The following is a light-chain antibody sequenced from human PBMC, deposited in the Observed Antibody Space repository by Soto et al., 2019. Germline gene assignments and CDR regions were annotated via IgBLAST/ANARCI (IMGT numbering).Light chain of an antibody. J-gene: IGLJ1*01. CDR3: SSYTSTSTYV. Sequence: VRTQPPSGSGAPGQAGTISCTGNSSDVGSSNGVSWYQQPPGTAPKLMIYDVSNRPSGVPDRFSGSKSGNTASLTISGLQAEDEADYYCSSYTSTSTYVFGTGTKVTVL. V-gene: IGLV2-18*02. CDR1: SSDVGSSNG. CDR2: DVS.